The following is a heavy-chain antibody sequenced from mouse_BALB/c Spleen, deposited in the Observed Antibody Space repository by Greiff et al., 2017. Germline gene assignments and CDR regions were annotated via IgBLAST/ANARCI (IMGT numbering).Heavy chain of an antibody. J-gene: IGHJ4*01. V-gene: IGHV1S135*01. CDR1: GYAFTSYN. CDR3: ARGSSSPYYYAMDY. Sequence: EVKLQESGPELVKPGASVKVSCKASGYAFTSYNMYWVKQSHGKSLEWIGYIDPYNGGTSYNQKFKGKATLTVDKSSSTAYMHLNSLTSEDSAVYYCARGSSSPYYYAMDYWGQGTSVTVSS. CDR2: IDPYNGGT. D-gene: IGHD1-1*01.